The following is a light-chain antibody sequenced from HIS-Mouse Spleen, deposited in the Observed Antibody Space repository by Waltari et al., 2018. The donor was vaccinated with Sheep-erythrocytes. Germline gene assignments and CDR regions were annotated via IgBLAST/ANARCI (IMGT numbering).Light chain of an antibody. Sequence: AIRMTQSPSSLSASTGDRVTITCRASQGISSYLAWYQQKPGEAPKLLIYAASTLQSGVPSRLSGSGSGTDFPLTISCLQSEDFATYYCQQYYSYPYTFGQGTKLEIK. CDR3: QQYYSYPYT. J-gene: IGKJ2*01. CDR2: AAS. CDR1: QGISSY. V-gene: IGKV1-8*01.